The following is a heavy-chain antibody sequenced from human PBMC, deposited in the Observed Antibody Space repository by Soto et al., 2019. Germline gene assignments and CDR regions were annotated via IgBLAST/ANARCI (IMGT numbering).Heavy chain of an antibody. CDR3: ARGHSNHPGYYYYYMDV. Sequence: ASVKVSCKASGYTFTSYDINWVRQATGQGLEWMGWMNPNSGNTGYAQKFQGRVTMTRNTSISTAYMELSSLRSEDTAVYYCARGHSNHPGYYYYYMDVWGKGTTVTVSS. D-gene: IGHD4-4*01. CDR1: GYTFTSYD. J-gene: IGHJ6*03. V-gene: IGHV1-8*01. CDR2: MNPNSGNT.